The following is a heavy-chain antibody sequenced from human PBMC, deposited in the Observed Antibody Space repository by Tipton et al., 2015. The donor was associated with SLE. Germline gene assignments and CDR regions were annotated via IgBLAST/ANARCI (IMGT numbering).Heavy chain of an antibody. CDR1: GYSFTSYW. CDR2: IYPGDSAT. Sequence: VQLVQSGAEVKKPGESLKISCKGSGYSFTSYWIGWVRQMPGKGLEWMGIIYPGDSATRYSPSFQGQFTISADKSISTAYLQWSSLKASDIAMYYCARTSSSWYDAFDIWGQGTMVTVS. D-gene: IGHD6-19*01. J-gene: IGHJ3*02. V-gene: IGHV5-51*03. CDR3: ARTSSSWYDAFDI.